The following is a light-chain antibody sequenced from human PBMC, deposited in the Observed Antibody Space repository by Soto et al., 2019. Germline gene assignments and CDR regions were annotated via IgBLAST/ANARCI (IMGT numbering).Light chain of an antibody. CDR1: QSVSLD. CDR2: GAS. Sequence: EIVMTQSPDTLSVSPGDRATLSCVASQSVSLDLAWYQQAPGQAPRLLSDGASNRATGITDRCSGSGAVTECTLNISRLQSEDWAVYYGQQYNNWTWTFGQGTKVDIK. V-gene: IGKV3D-15*01. CDR3: QQYNNWTWT. J-gene: IGKJ1*01.